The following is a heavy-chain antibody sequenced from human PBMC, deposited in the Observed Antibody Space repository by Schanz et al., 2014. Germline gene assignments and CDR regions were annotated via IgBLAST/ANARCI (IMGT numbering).Heavy chain of an antibody. CDR1: GGTFNSYT. CDR3: VRVPSRDVSFDL. J-gene: IGHJ2*01. Sequence: QVQLVQSGAEVKKPGSSMKVSCKASGGTFNSYTINWVRQAPGQGLEWMGWITAYNGDTNYALKLQGRVTMTTDTSTGTAYMELRSLRSDDTAHYYCVRVPSRDVSFDLWGRGTLVTVSS. V-gene: IGHV1-18*01. CDR2: ITAYNGDT. D-gene: IGHD3-16*01.